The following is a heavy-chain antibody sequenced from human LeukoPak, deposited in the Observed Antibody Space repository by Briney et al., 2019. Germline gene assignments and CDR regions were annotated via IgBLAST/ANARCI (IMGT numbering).Heavy chain of an antibody. CDR3: TRDQTPYY. J-gene: IGHJ4*02. V-gene: IGHV3-49*04. CDR2: IRSKIYGGTP. CDR1: GFTFDDYA. Sequence: GGSLRLSCAASGFTFDDYAMTWVRQAPGKGLEWVGFIRSKIYGGTPEYAASVKGRFTISRDDSKGIAYLQMNSLKTEDTAVYYCTRDQTPYYWGQGTLVTVSS.